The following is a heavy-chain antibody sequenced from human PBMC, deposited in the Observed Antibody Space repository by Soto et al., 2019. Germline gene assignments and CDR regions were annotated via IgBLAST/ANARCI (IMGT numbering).Heavy chain of an antibody. V-gene: IGHV3-74*01. CDR3: ARGPHGYRYGDP. Sequence: EVQLVESGGGLVQPGGSLRLSCAASGFTSSYFHWVRQPPGKGLVWVSRINSDGSSTSYADSVKGRFTISRDNAKNTLYLQIDSLRAEDTAVYYCARGPHGYRYGDPWGQGTLVTVSS. CDR2: INSDGSST. J-gene: IGHJ5*02. D-gene: IGHD5-18*01. CDR1: GFTSSYF.